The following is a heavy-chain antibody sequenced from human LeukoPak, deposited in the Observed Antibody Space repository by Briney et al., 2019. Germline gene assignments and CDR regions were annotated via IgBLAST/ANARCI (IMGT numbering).Heavy chain of an antibody. CDR1: GYSFTSYW. J-gene: IGHJ3*02. CDR2: IYPGDSDT. Sequence: GESLKISCKGSGYSFTSYWIGWVRHMPGKGLEWMGIIYPGDSDTRYSPSFQGQVTISADKSISTAYLQWSSLKASDTAMYYCARRYQLHRDAFDIWGQGTMVTVSS. V-gene: IGHV5-51*01. D-gene: IGHD2-2*01. CDR3: ARRYQLHRDAFDI.